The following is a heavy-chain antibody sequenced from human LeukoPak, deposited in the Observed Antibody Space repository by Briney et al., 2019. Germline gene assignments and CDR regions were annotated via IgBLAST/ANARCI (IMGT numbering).Heavy chain of an antibody. Sequence: ASVTVSCKVSGHSLAELAMHWVRQAPGKGLEWVGGFDPEEGETFYAQEVLGRVSMTEDTSTDTAYMELSSLTSEDTAVYYCAILPLTGVTPLDVWGQGTTVTVSS. CDR2: FDPEEGET. J-gene: IGHJ6*02. CDR1: GHSLAELA. D-gene: IGHD4-23*01. V-gene: IGHV1-24*01. CDR3: AILPLTGVTPLDV.